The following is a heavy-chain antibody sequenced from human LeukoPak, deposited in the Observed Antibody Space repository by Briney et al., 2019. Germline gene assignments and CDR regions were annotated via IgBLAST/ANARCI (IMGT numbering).Heavy chain of an antibody. CDR3: ARDTSYDFWSGYREANWFDP. J-gene: IGHJ5*02. CDR1: GYTFTGYY. Sequence: GASVKVSCKASGYTFTGYYMHWVRQAPGQGLEWMGWINPNSGGTNYAQKFQGRVTMTRDTSISTAYMELSRLRSNDTAAYYCARDTSYDFWSGYREANWFDPWGQGTLVTVSS. D-gene: IGHD3-3*01. V-gene: IGHV1-2*02. CDR2: INPNSGGT.